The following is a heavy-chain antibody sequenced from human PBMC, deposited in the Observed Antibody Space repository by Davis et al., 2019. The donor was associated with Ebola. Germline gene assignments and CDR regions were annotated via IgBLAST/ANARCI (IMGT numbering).Heavy chain of an antibody. CDR2: ISSSSSTI. V-gene: IGHV3-48*02. D-gene: IGHD2-21*02. CDR1: GFTFSSYS. Sequence: PGGSLRLSCAASGFTFSSYSMNWVRQAPGKGLEWVSYISSSSSTIYYADSVKGRFTISRDNAKNSLYLQMNSLRDEDTAVYYCARDKGNALYCGGDCYLDYWGQGTLVTVSS. CDR3: ARDKGNALYCGGDCYLDY. J-gene: IGHJ4*02.